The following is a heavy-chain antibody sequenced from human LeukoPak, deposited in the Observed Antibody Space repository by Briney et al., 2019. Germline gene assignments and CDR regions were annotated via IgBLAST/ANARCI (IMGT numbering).Heavy chain of an antibody. D-gene: IGHD3-22*01. CDR1: GFTFSSYT. J-gene: IGHJ4*02. CDR2: ISGSGGST. Sequence: GGSLRLSCAASGFTFSSYTMSWVRQAPGKGLEWVSAISGSGGSTYYADSVKGRFTISRDNSKNTLYLQMNSLRAEDTAVYYCARLDYYDSSGYFDYWGQGTLVTVSS. CDR3: ARLDYYDSSGYFDY. V-gene: IGHV3-23*01.